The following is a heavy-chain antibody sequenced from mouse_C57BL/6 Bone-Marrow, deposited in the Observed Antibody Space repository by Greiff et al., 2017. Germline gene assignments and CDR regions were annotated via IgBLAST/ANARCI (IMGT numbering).Heavy chain of an antibody. CDR2: ISSGGSYT. J-gene: IGHJ1*03. V-gene: IGHV5-6*01. CDR1: GFTFSSYG. CDR3: ARQGSKNYGSSDWYFDV. D-gene: IGHD1-1*01. Sequence: EVKLVESGGDLVKPGGSLKLSCAASGFTFSSYGMSWVRQTPDKRLEWVATISSGGSYTYYPDSVKGRFTISRDNAKNTLYLQMSSLKSEDTAMYYCARQGSKNYGSSDWYFDVWGTGTTVTVSS.